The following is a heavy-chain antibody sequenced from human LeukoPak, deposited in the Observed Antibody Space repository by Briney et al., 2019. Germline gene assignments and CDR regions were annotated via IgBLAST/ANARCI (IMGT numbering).Heavy chain of an antibody. Sequence: SVKVSCKASGGTFSSYAISWVRQAPGQGLEWMGGIIPIFGTANYAQKFQGRVTITADESTSTAYMELSSLRSEDTAVYYCASDYYGSGSYLGYYYGMDVWGQGTTVTVSS. J-gene: IGHJ6*02. CDR1: GGTFSSYA. D-gene: IGHD3-10*01. CDR3: ASDYYGSGSYLGYYYGMDV. CDR2: IIPIFGTA. V-gene: IGHV1-69*13.